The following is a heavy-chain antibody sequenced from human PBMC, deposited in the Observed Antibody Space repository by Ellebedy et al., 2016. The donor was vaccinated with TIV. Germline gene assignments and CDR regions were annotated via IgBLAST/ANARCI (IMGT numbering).Heavy chain of an antibody. CDR2: ISNSGSTI. CDR3: AVDSTGYYFFDY. V-gene: IGHV3-11*01. D-gene: IGHD3-22*01. CDR1: RFTFSDYY. Sequence: GESLKISXAASRFTFSDYYMSWIRQAPGKGLEWVSYISNSGSTIYYADSVKGRFTISRDNAKNSLYLQMNSLRAEDTAVYYCAVDSTGYYFFDYWGQGTLVTVSS. J-gene: IGHJ4*02.